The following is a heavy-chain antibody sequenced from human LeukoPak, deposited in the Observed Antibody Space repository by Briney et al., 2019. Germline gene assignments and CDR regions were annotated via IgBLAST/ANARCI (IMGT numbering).Heavy chain of an antibody. CDR3: ARDQSSWYYFDY. Sequence: ASVKVSCKASGYTFTSYYMHWVRQAPGQGLEWMGIINPSGGSTSYAQKFQGRVTMTRDTSTSTVYMELSSLRSEDTAVYYRARDQSSWYYFDYWGQGTLVTVSS. D-gene: IGHD6-13*01. CDR2: INPSGGST. CDR1: GYTFTSYY. J-gene: IGHJ4*02. V-gene: IGHV1-46*01.